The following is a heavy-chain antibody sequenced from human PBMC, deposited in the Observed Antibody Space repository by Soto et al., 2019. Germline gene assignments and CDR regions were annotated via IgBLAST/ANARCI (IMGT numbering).Heavy chain of an antibody. CDR2: ISGSGDRI. CDR1: GFTFNNYY. V-gene: IGHV3-11*04. D-gene: IGHD1-1*01. J-gene: IGHJ6*02. CDR3: ARDLWVEPELYYYGMDV. Sequence: GGSLRLSCIASGFTFNNYYFTWIRQAPGKGLEWLSYISGSGDRIKIADSVKGRFGISRDNAKNSLYLQMSGLRVDDTGIYYCARDLWVEPELYYYGMDVWGQGTTVTVSS.